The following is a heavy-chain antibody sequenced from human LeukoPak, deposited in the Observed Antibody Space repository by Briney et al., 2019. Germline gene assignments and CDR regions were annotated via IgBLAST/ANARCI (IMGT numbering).Heavy chain of an antibody. V-gene: IGHV4-34*01. Sequence: SETLSLTCAVYGGSFSGYYWSWIRQPPGKGLEWIGEINHSGGTNYNPSLKSRVTISVDTSKNQFSLKLSSVTAADTAVYYCAREGSRHDAFDIWGQGTMVTVSS. CDR1: GGSFSGYY. CDR3: AREGSRHDAFDI. J-gene: IGHJ3*02. D-gene: IGHD3-10*01. CDR2: INHSGGT.